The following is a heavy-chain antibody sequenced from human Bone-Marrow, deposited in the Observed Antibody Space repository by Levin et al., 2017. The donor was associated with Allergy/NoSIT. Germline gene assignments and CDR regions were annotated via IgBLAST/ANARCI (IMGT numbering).Heavy chain of an antibody. CDR2: IYSGGGT. V-gene: IGHV3-66*01. D-gene: IGHD3-10*01. CDR3: GRDGPGGGH. CDR1: GVTVFNNY. J-gene: IGHJ4*02. Sequence: GGSLRLSCTASGVTVFNNYFMWVRQAPGKGLEWVSHIYSGGGTHYADSVKGRFSVSRDNSKNTVYLQMNSLRADDTAVYYCGRDGPGGGHWGPGTQVTVSS.